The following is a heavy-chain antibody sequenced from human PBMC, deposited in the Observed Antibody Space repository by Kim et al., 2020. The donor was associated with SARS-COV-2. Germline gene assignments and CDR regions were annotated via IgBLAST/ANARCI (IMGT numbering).Heavy chain of an antibody. V-gene: IGHV3-21*01. CDR3: ARVNDRVYYYGMDV. J-gene: IGHJ6*02. Sequence: DQGKGRLTISRDNAKNSLYLQRNSLRGEDTAVYYCARVNDRVYYYGMDVWGQGTTVTVSS. D-gene: IGHD3-9*01.